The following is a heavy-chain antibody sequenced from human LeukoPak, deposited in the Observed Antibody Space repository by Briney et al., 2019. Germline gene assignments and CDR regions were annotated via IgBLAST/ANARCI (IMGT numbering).Heavy chain of an antibody. D-gene: IGHD6-13*01. Sequence: ASVKVSCKASGYTFTSYDINWVRQATGQGLEWMGWMNPNSGNTGYAQKFQGRVTITRNTSISTAYMELSSLRSEDTAVYYCARFIAAAGWFDPWGQGTLVTVS. CDR1: GYTFTSYD. CDR2: MNPNSGNT. CDR3: ARFIAAAGWFDP. V-gene: IGHV1-8*03. J-gene: IGHJ5*02.